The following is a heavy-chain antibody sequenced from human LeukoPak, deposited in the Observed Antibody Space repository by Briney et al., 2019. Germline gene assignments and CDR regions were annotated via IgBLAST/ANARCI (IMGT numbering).Heavy chain of an antibody. CDR1: GFTVSSNY. D-gene: IGHD2-2*01. Sequence: PGGSLRLSCAASGFTVSSNYMSWVRQAPGKGLEWVSVIYSGGSTYYADSVKGRFTISRDDSRNTLSLQMDSLRVEDTAVYYCAKESLRVVPSATFDYWGQGTLVTVSS. J-gene: IGHJ4*02. CDR3: AKESLRVVPSATFDY. CDR2: IYSGGST. V-gene: IGHV3-53*01.